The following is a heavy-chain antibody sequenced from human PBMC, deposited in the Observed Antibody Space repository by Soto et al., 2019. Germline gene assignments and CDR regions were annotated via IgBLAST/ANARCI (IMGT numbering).Heavy chain of an antibody. D-gene: IGHD3-10*02. CDR1: GFTVSNDY. CDR3: ARLVPRWYSDD. CDR2: IYNTGFT. J-gene: IGHJ4*02. Sequence: DVQLVETGGGLIQPGGSLRLSCAASGFTVSNDYLSWVRQAPGKGLEWVSLIYNTGFTYYANSVKGRFTISRDNSKNTLYLQMTSLRAEDTAVYYCARLVPRWYSDDCGQGTLVTVSA. V-gene: IGHV3-53*02.